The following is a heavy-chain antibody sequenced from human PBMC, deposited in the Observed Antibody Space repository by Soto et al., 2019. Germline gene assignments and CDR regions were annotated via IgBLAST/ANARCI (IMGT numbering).Heavy chain of an antibody. J-gene: IGHJ3*02. CDR1: GGTFSSYA. Sequence: QVQLVQSGAEVKKPGSSVKVSCKASGGTFSSYAISWVRQAPGQGLEWMGGIIPIFGTANYAQKFQGRVTIAADKSTSTAYMELSSLRSEDTAVYYCARDGSGKYDILTGYPDDAFDIWGQGTMVTVSS. CDR3: ARDGSGKYDILTGYPDDAFDI. V-gene: IGHV1-69*06. CDR2: IIPIFGTA. D-gene: IGHD3-9*01.